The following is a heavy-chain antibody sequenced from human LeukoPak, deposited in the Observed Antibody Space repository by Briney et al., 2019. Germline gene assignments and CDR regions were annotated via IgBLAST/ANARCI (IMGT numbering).Heavy chain of an antibody. J-gene: IGHJ3*02. CDR1: GGSISSYY. Sequence: PSETLSLTCTVSGGSISSYYWSWLRQPPGKGLEWIGYIYYSGSTNYNPSLKSRVTISVDTSKNQFSLKLSSVTAADTAVYYCARVARAAFDIWGQGTMVTVSS. V-gene: IGHV4-59*01. CDR3: ARVARAAFDI. CDR2: IYYSGST.